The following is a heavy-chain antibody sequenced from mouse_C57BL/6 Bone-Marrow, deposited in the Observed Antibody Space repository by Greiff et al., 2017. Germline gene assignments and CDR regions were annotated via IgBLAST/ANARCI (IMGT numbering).Heavy chain of an antibody. Sequence: QVQLQQSGAELVRPGSSVKLSCKASGYTFTSYWMDWVKQRPGQGLEWIGNIYPSDSETHYNQKFKDKATLTVDKSSSTAYMQLSSLTSEDSAVYYGARNDYGYFDYWGQGTTLTVSS. J-gene: IGHJ2*01. CDR2: IYPSDSET. V-gene: IGHV1-61*01. CDR1: GYTFTSYW. CDR3: ARNDYGYFDY. D-gene: IGHD2-4*01.